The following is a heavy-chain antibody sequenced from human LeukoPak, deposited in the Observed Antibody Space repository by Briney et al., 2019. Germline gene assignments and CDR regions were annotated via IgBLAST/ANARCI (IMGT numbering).Heavy chain of an antibody. V-gene: IGHV3-21*01. J-gene: IGHJ4*02. CDR3: ARGRDIAATNYFDY. CDR1: GFTFSNSA. Sequence: GGSLRLSCAASGFTFSNSAMNWVRQAPGKGLDWVSSISSGSSYRYYADSVKGRFTISRDNAENSLYLQMNSLSADDTAVYYCARGRDIAATNYFDYWGQGVPVTVSS. D-gene: IGHD5-12*01. CDR2: ISSGSSYR.